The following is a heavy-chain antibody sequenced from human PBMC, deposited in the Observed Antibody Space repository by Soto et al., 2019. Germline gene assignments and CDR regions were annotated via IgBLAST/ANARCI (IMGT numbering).Heavy chain of an antibody. CDR2: INAGNGNT. CDR1: GYTFTSYA. CDR3: ARRVSSTSFYYYGMDV. V-gene: IGHV1-3*01. D-gene: IGHD2-2*01. Sequence: ASVKVSCKASGYTFTSYAMHWVRQAPGQRLEWMGWINAGNGNTKYSQKFQGRVTITRDTSASTAYMELSSPRSEDTAVYYCARRVSSTSFYYYGMDVWGQGTTVTVSS. J-gene: IGHJ6*02.